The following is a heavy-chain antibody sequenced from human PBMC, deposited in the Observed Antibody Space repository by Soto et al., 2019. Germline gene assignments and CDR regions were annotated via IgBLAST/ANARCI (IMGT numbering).Heavy chain of an antibody. D-gene: IGHD1-1*01. V-gene: IGHV3-53*01. CDR2: LYDADGS. CDR3: ATWHEREHAYDV. Sequence: GGSLRLSCVAFGFTISGKKYVAWVRQAPGKGLEWVSALYDADGSFYADSVKGRFTTSSDSSKTTVYLQMNDLRPDDTAVYYCATWHEREHAYDVWGQGTTVTVSS. J-gene: IGHJ3*01. CDR1: GFTISGKKY.